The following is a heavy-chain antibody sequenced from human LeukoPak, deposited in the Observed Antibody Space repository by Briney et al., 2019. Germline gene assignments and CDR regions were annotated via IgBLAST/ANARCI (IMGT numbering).Heavy chain of an antibody. D-gene: IGHD1-26*01. CDR2: ISGSGHST. J-gene: IGHJ4*02. CDR1: GFTFNSYA. CDR3: AKVGIVGATKTYFDY. Sequence: GGSLRLSCAASGFTFNSYAMSGVGQAPGKGLEWVSAISGSGHSTYYADSVKARFTISRDNSKNTLYLQVNSLRAEDTAIYYCAKVGIVGATKTYFDYWGQGTLVTVSS. V-gene: IGHV3-23*01.